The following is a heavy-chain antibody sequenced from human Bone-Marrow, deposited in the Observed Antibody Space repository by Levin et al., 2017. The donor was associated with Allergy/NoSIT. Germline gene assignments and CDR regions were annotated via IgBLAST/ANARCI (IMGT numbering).Heavy chain of an antibody. CDR1: GYSFTSYW. CDR3: ARLTAGQPLRVPGIAAAGQPRDTYGDWFDP. J-gene: IGHJ5*02. V-gene: IGHV5-51*01. D-gene: IGHD6-13*01. CDR2: IYPGDSDT. Sequence: LGESLKISCKGSGYSFTSYWIGWVRQMPGKGLEWMGIIYPGDSDTRYSPSFQGQVTISADKSISTAYLQWSSLKASDTAMYYCARLTAGQPLRVPGIAAAGQPRDTYGDWFDPWGQGTLVTVSS.